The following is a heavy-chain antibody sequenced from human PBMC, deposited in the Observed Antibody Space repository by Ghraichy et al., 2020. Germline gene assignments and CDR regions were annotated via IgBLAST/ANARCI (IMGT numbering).Heavy chain of an antibody. Sequence: SETLSLTCAVSGGSISSGGYSWSWIRQPPGKGLEWIGYIYHSGSTYYNPSLKSRVTISVDRSKNQFSLKLSSVTAADTAVYYCARVKVTMISLWFDPWGQGTLVTVSS. V-gene: IGHV4-30-2*01. CDR2: IYHSGST. J-gene: IGHJ5*02. D-gene: IGHD3-22*01. CDR3: ARVKVTMISLWFDP. CDR1: GGSISSGGYS.